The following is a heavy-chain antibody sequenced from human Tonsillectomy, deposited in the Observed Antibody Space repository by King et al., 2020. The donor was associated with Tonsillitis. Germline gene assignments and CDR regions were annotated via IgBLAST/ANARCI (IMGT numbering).Heavy chain of an antibody. Sequence: VQLVESGGGVVQPGRSLRLSCAASGFTFSSYGMHWVRQAPGKGLEWVAVISYDGSNKYYADSVKGRFTISRDNSNNTLYLQMNSLRTEDTAVYYCARDWGKARRNHFDYWGQGTLVTVSS. CDR2: ISYDGSNK. CDR3: ARDWGKARRNHFDY. V-gene: IGHV3-30*03. CDR1: GFTFSSYG. D-gene: IGHD1-14*01. J-gene: IGHJ4*02.